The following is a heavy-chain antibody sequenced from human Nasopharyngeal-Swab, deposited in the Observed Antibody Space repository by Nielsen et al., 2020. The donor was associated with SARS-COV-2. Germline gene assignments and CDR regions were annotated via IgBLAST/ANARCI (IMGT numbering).Heavy chain of an antibody. Sequence: SETLSLTCAVYGGSFSGYYWSWIRQPPGKGLEWIGEINHSGSTNYNPSLKSRVTISVDTSKNQFSLKLSPVTAADTAVYYCARAMGLYGSGSYYNFARYYYGMDVWGQGTTVTVSS. CDR3: ARAMGLYGSGSYYNFARYYYGMDV. CDR1: GGSFSGYY. D-gene: IGHD3-10*01. CDR2: INHSGST. V-gene: IGHV4-34*01. J-gene: IGHJ6*02.